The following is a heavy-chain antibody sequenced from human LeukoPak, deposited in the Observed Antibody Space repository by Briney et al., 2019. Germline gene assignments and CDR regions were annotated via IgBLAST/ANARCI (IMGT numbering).Heavy chain of an antibody. Sequence: GGSLRLSCAVSGLTFNNYAMSWVRQAPGKELEWVSGISGRGASKYYADSVKGRFTISRDNAKNSLYLQMNSLRAEDTAVYYCARVRRLARLRYFDWPKGGFDPWGQGTLVTVSS. CDR2: ISGRGASK. CDR3: ARVRRLARLRYFDWPKGGFDP. D-gene: IGHD3-9*01. J-gene: IGHJ5*02. V-gene: IGHV3-23*01. CDR1: GLTFNNYA.